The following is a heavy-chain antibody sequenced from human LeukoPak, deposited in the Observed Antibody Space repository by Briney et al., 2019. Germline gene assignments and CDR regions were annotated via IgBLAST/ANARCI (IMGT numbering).Heavy chain of an antibody. J-gene: IGHJ5*02. CDR2: IYYSGST. CDR3: ARRLATQNKTWFDP. CDR1: GGSISNYY. Sequence: SETLSLTCTVSGGSISNYYWGWIRQPPGEGLEWIGYIYYSGSTNYNPSLKSRVTISIDTSKNQFSLKLSSVTAADTAVYYCARRLATQNKTWFDPWGQGALVTVSS. V-gene: IGHV4-59*01. D-gene: IGHD6-25*01.